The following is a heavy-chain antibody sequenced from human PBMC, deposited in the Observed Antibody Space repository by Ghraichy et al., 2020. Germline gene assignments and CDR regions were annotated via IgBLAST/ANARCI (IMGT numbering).Heavy chain of an antibody. CDR3: ARVRAGNYDVWSGYHHGMDV. V-gene: IGHV1-2*06. CDR1: GFTLSDYY. D-gene: IGHD3-3*01. CDR2: INLNSGGT. J-gene: IGHJ6*02. Sequence: GESLNISCKASGFTLSDYYLHWVRQAPGQGLEWMGRINLNSGGTNYAQKFQGRVIMIRDTSISTASMELRGLRSDDTAVYYCARVRAGNYDVWSGYHHGMDVWGQGTTVTVSS.